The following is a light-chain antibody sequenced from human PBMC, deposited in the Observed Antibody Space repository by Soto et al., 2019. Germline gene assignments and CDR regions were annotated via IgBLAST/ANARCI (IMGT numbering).Light chain of an antibody. CDR1: SSVVGGYNY. CDR2: DVS. V-gene: IGLV2-11*01. CDR3: CSFSGSPYV. J-gene: IGLJ1*01. Sequence: QSALTQPRSVSGSPGQSVTISCTGTSSVVGGYNYVSWYQHHPGKAPKLMIYDVSKRPSGVPDRFSGSKSGNTASLTISGLQAEDEADYYCCSFSGSPYVFGTGTKLTVL.